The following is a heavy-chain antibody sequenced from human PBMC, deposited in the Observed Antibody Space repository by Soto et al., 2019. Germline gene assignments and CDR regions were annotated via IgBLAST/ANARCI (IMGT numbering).Heavy chain of an antibody. V-gene: IGHV3-48*01. CDR1: GFTFSSYS. Sequence: HPGGSLRLSCAASGFTFSSYSMNGVRQAPGKGLEWVSYISSSSSTIYYADSVKGRFTISRNNAKNALYLQMNRLRAEDTAVYYCARINAQAYFWSGYHPWGDYYYYMDVWGKGTTVTVSS. CDR2: ISSSSSTI. D-gene: IGHD3-3*01. CDR3: ARINAQAYFWSGYHPWGDYYYYMDV. J-gene: IGHJ6*03.